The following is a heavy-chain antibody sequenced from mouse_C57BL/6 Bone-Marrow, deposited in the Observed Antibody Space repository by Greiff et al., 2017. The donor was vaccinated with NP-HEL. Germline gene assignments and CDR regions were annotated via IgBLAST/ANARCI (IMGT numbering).Heavy chain of an antibody. D-gene: IGHD2-5*01. V-gene: IGHV5-6*01. CDR2: ISSGGSYT. CDR1: GFTFSSYG. J-gene: IGHJ3*01. Sequence: EVHLVESGGDLVKPGGSLKLSCAASGFTFSSYGMSWVRQTPDKRLEWVATISSGGSYTYYPDSVKGRFTISRDNAKNTLYLQMSSLKSEDTAMYYCARHYYSRSGFAYWGQGTLVTVSA. CDR3: ARHYYSRSGFAY.